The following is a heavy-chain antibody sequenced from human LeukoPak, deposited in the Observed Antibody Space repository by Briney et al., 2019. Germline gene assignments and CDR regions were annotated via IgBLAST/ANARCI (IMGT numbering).Heavy chain of an antibody. D-gene: IGHD5-24*01. V-gene: IGHV3-48*03. CDR2: ISSSGSSI. J-gene: IGHJ4*02. CDR1: GFTFSSYE. CDR3: ARTRDGPFDY. Sequence: PGGSLRLSCVVSGFTFSSYEMNWVRQAPGKGLEWLSHISSSGSSIQYADSVKGRFTISRDNAKNSRYLQMNSLRAEDTAVYYCARTRDGPFDYWGQGTLVTVSS.